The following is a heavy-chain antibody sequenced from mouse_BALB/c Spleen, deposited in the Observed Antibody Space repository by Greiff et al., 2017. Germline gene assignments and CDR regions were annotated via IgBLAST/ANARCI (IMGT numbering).Heavy chain of an antibody. Sequence: DLVKPGASVKLSCKASGYTFTSYWIHWLKQRPGQGLEWIGRIAPGSGSTYYNEMFKGKATLTVYTSSSTAYIQLSSLSSEVSAVYFCARFYGKGFDYWCQGTTLTVSS. V-gene: IGHV1S41*01. CDR2: IAPGSGST. J-gene: IGHJ2*01. CDR1: GYTFTSYW. D-gene: IGHD1-1*01. CDR3: ARFYGKGFDY.